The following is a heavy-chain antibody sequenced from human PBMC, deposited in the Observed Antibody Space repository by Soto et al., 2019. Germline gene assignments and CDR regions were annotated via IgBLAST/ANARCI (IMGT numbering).Heavy chain of an antibody. J-gene: IGHJ3*02. CDR3: ARLGITMIVVVTPVDI. D-gene: IGHD3-22*01. CDR1: GGSISSYY. V-gene: IGHV4-59*08. Sequence: SETLSLTCTVSGGSISSYYWSWIRQPPGKGLEWIGYVHDSGSTNYNPSLKSRVTISVDTSKNQFSLKLSSVTAADTAVYYCARLGITMIVVVTPVDIWGQGTMVTVS. CDR2: VHDSGST.